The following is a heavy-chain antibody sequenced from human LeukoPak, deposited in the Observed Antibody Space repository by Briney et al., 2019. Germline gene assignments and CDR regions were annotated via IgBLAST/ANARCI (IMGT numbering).Heavy chain of an antibody. J-gene: IGHJ4*02. CDR1: GFTFSSYG. Sequence: GRSLRLSCAASGFTFSSYGMHWVRQAPGKGLEWVAIIWYDGTNKYYAASVKGRFTISRDNPKNTLYLQMNSLRAEDTAVYYCARDSCGGDCYPYTFDYWGQGTLVTVSS. CDR2: IWYDGTNK. D-gene: IGHD2-21*02. V-gene: IGHV3-33*01. CDR3: ARDSCGGDCYPYTFDY.